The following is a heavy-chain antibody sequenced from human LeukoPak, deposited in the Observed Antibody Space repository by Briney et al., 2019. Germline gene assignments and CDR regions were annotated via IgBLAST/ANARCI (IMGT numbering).Heavy chain of an antibody. Sequence: GGSLRLSCAASGFTFSSYSMNWVRQAPGKGLEWVSSISSSSSYIYYADSVKGRFTISRDNAKNSLCLQMNSLRAEDTAVYYCARESYGGNSDDWGQGTLVTVSS. J-gene: IGHJ4*02. V-gene: IGHV3-21*01. CDR2: ISSSSSYI. CDR1: GFTFSSYS. D-gene: IGHD2-21*02. CDR3: ARESYGGNSDD.